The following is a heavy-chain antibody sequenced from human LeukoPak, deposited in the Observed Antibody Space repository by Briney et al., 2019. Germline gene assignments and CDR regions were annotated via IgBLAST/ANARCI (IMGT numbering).Heavy chain of an antibody. CDR2: INHSGST. Sequence: SETLSLTCAVYGGSFSGYYWSWVRQPPGKGLEWIGEINHSGSTNYNPSLKSRVTISVDTSKNQFSLKLSSVTAADTAVYYCARDHGSGSYYRANPNPFDYWGQGTLVTVSS. V-gene: IGHV4-34*01. J-gene: IGHJ4*02. CDR3: ARDHGSGSYYRANPNPFDY. D-gene: IGHD3-10*01. CDR1: GGSFSGYY.